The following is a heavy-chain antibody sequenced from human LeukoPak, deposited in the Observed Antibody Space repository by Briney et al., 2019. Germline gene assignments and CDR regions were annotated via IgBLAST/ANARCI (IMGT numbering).Heavy chain of an antibody. CDR1: GGSISSYY. D-gene: IGHD1-26*01. Sequence: SETLSLTCTVSGGSISSYYWSWIRQPPGKGLESIGYIYYSGSTNYNPSLKSRVTISVDTSKNQFSLKLSSVTAADTAVYYCARMKYRGATEAYYMDVWGKGTTVTVSS. CDR2: IYYSGST. CDR3: ARMKYRGATEAYYMDV. V-gene: IGHV4-59*01. J-gene: IGHJ6*03.